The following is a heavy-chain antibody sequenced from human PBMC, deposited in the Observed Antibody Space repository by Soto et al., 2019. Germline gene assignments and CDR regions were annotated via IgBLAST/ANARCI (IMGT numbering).Heavy chain of an antibody. V-gene: IGHV3-7*01. J-gene: IGHJ4*02. CDR2: IKQDGSEK. Sequence: PGGSLRLSCAAAGFTFSSYWMSLVRQAPGKGLEWVANIKQDGSEKYYVDSVKGRFTISRDNAKNSLYLQMNSLRAEDTAVYYCARTMVRGVIIDVWGQGTLVTVSS. CDR3: ARTMVRGVIIDV. CDR1: GFTFSSYW. D-gene: IGHD3-10*01.